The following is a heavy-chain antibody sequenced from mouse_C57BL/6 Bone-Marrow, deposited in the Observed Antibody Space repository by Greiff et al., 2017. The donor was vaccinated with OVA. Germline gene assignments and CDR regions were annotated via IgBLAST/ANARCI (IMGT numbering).Heavy chain of an antibody. Sequence: QVQLKESGPGLVKPSQSLFLTCSITGFPITSGYYWIWIRQSPGKPLEWMGYITHSGETFYNPSLQSPISITRETSKNQFFLQLNSVTTEDTAMYYCAGDGGRILFAYWGQGTLVTVSA. J-gene: IGHJ3*01. V-gene: IGHV12-3*01. CDR2: ITHSGET. CDR1: GFPITSGYY. CDR3: AGDGGRILFAY.